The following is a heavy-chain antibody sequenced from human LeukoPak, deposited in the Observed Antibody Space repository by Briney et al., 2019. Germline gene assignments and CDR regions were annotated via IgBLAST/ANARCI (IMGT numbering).Heavy chain of an antibody. CDR3: VSLRVSTVRDSFDL. D-gene: IGHD3-10*01. CDR1: GFAFDIYW. Sequence: GGSLRLSCAASGFAFDIYWMTWVRQAPGKGLEWVGNIKKDGCVKQYADAVGGRFTVSRDNSKNSLYLQMNSLRADDTAVYYCVSLRVSTVRDSFDLWGQGTMVTVSS. CDR2: IKKDGCVK. V-gene: IGHV3-7*01. J-gene: IGHJ3*01.